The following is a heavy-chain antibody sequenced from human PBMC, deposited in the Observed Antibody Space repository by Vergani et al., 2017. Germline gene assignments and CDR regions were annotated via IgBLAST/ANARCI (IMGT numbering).Heavy chain of an antibody. V-gene: IGHV3-21*01. Sequence: EVQLVESGGGLVKPGGSLRLSCAASGFTFSSYSMNWVRQAPGKGLEWVSSISSSSSYIYYADSVKGRFTISRDNSKNTLYLQMNSLRAEDTAVYYCGTQAELYADMGDYWGQGTLVTVSS. CDR3: GTQAELYADMGDY. D-gene: IGHD1-14*01. CDR1: GFTFSSYS. J-gene: IGHJ4*02. CDR2: ISSSSSYI.